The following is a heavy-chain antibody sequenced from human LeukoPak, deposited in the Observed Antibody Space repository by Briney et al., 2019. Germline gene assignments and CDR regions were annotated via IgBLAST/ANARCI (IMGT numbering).Heavy chain of an antibody. D-gene: IGHD3-9*01. CDR2: IYSGGST. J-gene: IGHJ4*02. CDR3: ARGNILTGKYMVY. V-gene: IGHV3-53*01. Sequence: GGSLRLSCAASGFTVSNNYMSWVRQAPGKGLEWVSVIYSGGSTYYADSVRGRFAIFRDNVKNTLFLQMNNLRAEDTAVYYCARGNILTGKYMVYWGQGTLVTVSS. CDR1: GFTVSNNY.